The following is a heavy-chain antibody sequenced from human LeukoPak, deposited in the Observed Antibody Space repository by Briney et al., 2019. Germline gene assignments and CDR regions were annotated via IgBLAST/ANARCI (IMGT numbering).Heavy chain of an antibody. CDR2: INPSGGST. D-gene: IGHD2-2*01. V-gene: IGHV1-46*01. CDR1: GYTFTSYY. J-gene: IGHJ6*02. Sequence: GASVTVSCKASGYTFTSYYMHWVRQAPGQGLEWMGIINPSGGSTSYAQKFQGRVTMTRDTSMSTVYMELSSLRSEDTAVYYCARSGYCSSTSCYDRDYYYYGMDVWGQGTTVTVSS. CDR3: ARSGYCSSTSCYDRDYYYYGMDV.